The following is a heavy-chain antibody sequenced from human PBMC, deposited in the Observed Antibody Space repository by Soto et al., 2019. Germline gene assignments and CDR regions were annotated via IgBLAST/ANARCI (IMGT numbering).Heavy chain of an antibody. Sequence: SETLSLTCTVSGGSISSYYWSWIRQPPGKGLEWIGYIYYSGSTNYNPSLKSRVTISVDTSKNQFSLKLSSVTAADTAVYYCARDFMVRGILSYGMDVWSQGTTVTVSS. CDR3: ARDFMVRGILSYGMDV. J-gene: IGHJ6*02. V-gene: IGHV4-59*01. CDR2: IYYSGST. D-gene: IGHD3-10*01. CDR1: GGSISSYY.